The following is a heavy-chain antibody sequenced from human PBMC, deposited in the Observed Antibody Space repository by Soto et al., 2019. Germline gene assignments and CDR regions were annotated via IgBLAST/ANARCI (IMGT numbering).Heavy chain of an antibody. D-gene: IGHD4-17*01. CDR3: ARDYYGEGWFDP. CDR1: GGSISNYY. J-gene: IGHJ5*02. Sequence: SETLSLTCSVSGGSISNYYWSWIRQPPGKGLEWIGYIYNSGTTNYNPSLTSRATISVDTSKNQFSLKLSSVTAADTAVYYCARDYYGEGWFDPWGQGTLVTVSS. V-gene: IGHV4-59*01. CDR2: IYNSGTT.